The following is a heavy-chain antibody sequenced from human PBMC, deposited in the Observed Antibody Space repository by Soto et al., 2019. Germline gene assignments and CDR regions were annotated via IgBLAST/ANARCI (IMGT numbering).Heavy chain of an antibody. CDR2: IYPGDSDT. CDR3: AILHINFVWGRKYYYYYYGMDV. J-gene: IGHJ6*04. CDR1: GYSFTSYW. V-gene: IGHV5-51*01. Sequence: PGESLKISCKGSGYSFTSYWIGWVRQMPGKGLEWMGIIYPGDSDTRYSPSFQGQVTISADKSISTAYLQWSSLKASDTAMYYCAILHINFVWGRKYYYYYYGMDVWGKGTTVTVSS. D-gene: IGHD3-16*01.